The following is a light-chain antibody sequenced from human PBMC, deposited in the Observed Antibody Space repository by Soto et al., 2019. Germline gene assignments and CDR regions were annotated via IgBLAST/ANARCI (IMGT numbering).Light chain of an antibody. CDR3: QQRYNWPPYT. CDR2: DAT. J-gene: IGKJ2*01. V-gene: IGKV3-11*01. Sequence: VLTQSPATLCLSPGQRATLSCRASRSVSSYLAWYQQKPGQAPRLVIYDATNSAPDIPSRFSGSGSGTDFTLTINGLEPEDSAVYYCQQRYNWPPYTFGQGTKVEIK. CDR1: RSVSSY.